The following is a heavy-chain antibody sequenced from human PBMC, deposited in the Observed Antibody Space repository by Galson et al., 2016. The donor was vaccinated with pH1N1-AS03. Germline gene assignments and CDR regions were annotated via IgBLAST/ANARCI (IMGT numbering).Heavy chain of an antibody. J-gene: IGHJ3*02. Sequence: AASGFTFGDYPLTWFRQAPGKGLEWVGFIRSKTYGGTTEYAASVKGRFTISRDDSKSIAYLQMNSLKTEDTAVYYCARARTSPGSLAGVGFDIWGQGTMVTVSS. V-gene: IGHV3-49*03. CDR1: GFTFGDYP. CDR2: IRSKTYGGTT. CDR3: ARARTSPGSLAGVGFDI.